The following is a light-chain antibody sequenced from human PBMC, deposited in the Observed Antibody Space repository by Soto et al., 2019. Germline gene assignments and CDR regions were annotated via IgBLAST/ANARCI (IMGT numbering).Light chain of an antibody. CDR1: QTVNSRH. J-gene: IGKJ2*01. CDR2: GAS. Sequence: ESLLTQSPGTLSLSPGERATLSCRASQTVNSRHLNWYQHKPGQAPRLHIYGASIRAAGIPDRFSGSRSGADFSLTITRLEPEDSAVYYCQQFDGSRPAFTFGQGTKLEI. V-gene: IGKV3-20*01. CDR3: QQFDGSRPAFT.